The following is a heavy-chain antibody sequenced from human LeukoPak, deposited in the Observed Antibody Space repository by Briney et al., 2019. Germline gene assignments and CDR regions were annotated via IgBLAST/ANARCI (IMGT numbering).Heavy chain of an antibody. CDR2: IIPILGIA. J-gene: IGHJ6*02. D-gene: IGHD2-2*02. Sequence: SVNVSCKASGGTFSSNAISWVRQAPGQGLEWMGRIIPILGIANYAQKFQGRVTITADKSTSTAYMDLSSLRSEDTAVYYCARVQAVGVPVAIDAYYYYGMDVWGQGTTVTVSS. CDR3: ARVQAVGVPVAIDAYYYYGMDV. V-gene: IGHV1-69*04. CDR1: GGTFSSNA.